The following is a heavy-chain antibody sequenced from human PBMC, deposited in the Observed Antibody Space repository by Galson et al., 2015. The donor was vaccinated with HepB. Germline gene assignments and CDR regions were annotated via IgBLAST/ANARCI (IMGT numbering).Heavy chain of an antibody. CDR2: INTNTGNP. CDR1: GYTFTSYA. V-gene: IGHV7-4-1*02. CDR3: ARDPFIVGANPTKNWFDP. Sequence: SVKVSCKASGYTFTSYAMNWVRQAPGQGLEWMGRINTNTGNPTYAQGFTGRFVFSLDTSVSTAYLQISSLKAEDTAVYYCARDPFIVGANPTKNWFDPWGQGTLVTVSS. J-gene: IGHJ5*02. D-gene: IGHD1-26*01.